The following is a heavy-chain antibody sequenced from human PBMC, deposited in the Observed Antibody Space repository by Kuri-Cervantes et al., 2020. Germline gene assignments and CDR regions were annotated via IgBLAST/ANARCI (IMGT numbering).Heavy chain of an antibody. D-gene: IGHD6-19*01. CDR3: ARGFSSGRGAFDY. CDR1: GFTFSDYY. CDR2: ISSSGSTI. V-gene: IGHV3-11*04. J-gene: IGHJ4*02. Sequence: GGSLRLSCAASGFTFSDYYMSWIRQAPGKGLEWVSYISSSGSTIYYADSVKGRFTISRDNAKNSLYLQMNSLRDEDTAAYYCARGFSSGRGAFDYWGQGTLVTVSS.